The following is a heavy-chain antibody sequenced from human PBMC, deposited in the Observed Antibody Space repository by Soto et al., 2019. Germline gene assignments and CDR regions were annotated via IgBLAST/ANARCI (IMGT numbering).Heavy chain of an antibody. J-gene: IGHJ4*02. CDR1: GFTFSDYY. Sequence: PGGSLRLSCAASGFTFSDYYMSWVRQAPGKGLEWVSAISGGGGSTYYADSVKGRFTISRDNSKNTLYLQMNSLRAEDTAVYYCAKDGRRWDLPADYWGQGALVTVSS. D-gene: IGHD1-26*01. CDR2: ISGGGGST. V-gene: IGHV3-23*01. CDR3: AKDGRRWDLPADY.